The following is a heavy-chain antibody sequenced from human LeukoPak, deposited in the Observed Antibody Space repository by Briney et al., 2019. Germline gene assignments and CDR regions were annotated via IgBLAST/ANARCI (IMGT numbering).Heavy chain of an antibody. D-gene: IGHD3-3*01. CDR3: ARAPKLVLRFLEWLPSHFDY. V-gene: IGHV4-59*01. Sequence: SETLSLTCTVSGGSISSYYWSWVRQPPGKGVEWIGYIYYSGSTNYNPSLKSRVTISVDTSKNQFSLKLSSVTAADTAVYYCARAPKLVLRFLEWLPSHFDYWGQGTLVTVSS. CDR1: GGSISSYY. CDR2: IYYSGST. J-gene: IGHJ4*02.